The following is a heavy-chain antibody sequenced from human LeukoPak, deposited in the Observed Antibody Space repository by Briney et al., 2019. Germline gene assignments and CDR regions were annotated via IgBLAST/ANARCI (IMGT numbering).Heavy chain of an antibody. CDR2: ISSSSSYI. V-gene: IGHV3-21*01. CDR1: GFILSSYT. CDR3: ARDGDFPSLFDI. Sequence: GGSLRLSCVASGFILSSYTMNWVRQAPGKGLEWVSSISSSSSYIYYADSVKGRFTISRDNAKNSLYLQMNSLRAEDTAVYYCARDGDFPSLFDIWGQGTMVTVSS. D-gene: IGHD4-17*01. J-gene: IGHJ3*02.